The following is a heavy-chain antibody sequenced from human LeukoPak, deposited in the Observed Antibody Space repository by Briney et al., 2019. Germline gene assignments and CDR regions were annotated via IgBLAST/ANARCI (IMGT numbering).Heavy chain of an antibody. D-gene: IGHD3-3*01. J-gene: IGHJ3*02. CDR1: GFTFSSYG. CDR3: AKDNYDFWGDDAFDI. CDR2: IRYDGSNK. Sequence: GSLRLSCAASGFTFSSYGMHWVRQAPGKGLEWVAFIRYDGSNKYYADSVKGRFTISRDNSKNTLYLQMNSLRAEDTAVYYCAKDNYDFWGDDAFDIWGQGTMVTVSS. V-gene: IGHV3-30*02.